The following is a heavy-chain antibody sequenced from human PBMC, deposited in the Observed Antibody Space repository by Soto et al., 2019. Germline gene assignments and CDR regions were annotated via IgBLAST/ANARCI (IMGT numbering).Heavy chain of an antibody. Sequence: ASVKVSCKASGYTFTSYGSSWVRQAPGQGLEWMGWISAYNGNTNYAQKLQGRVTMTTDTSTSTAYMELRSLRSDDTAVYYCARVYSSVGWFDPWGQGTLVTSPQ. CDR2: ISAYNGNT. CDR1: GYTFTSYG. V-gene: IGHV1-18*01. J-gene: IGHJ5*02. CDR3: ARVYSSVGWFDP. D-gene: IGHD6-19*01.